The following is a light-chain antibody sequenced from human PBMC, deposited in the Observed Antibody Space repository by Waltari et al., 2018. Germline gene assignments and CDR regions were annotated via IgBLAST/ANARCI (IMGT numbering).Light chain of an antibody. CDR1: ILGNKY. CDR3: QALGTGAWV. V-gene: IGLV3-1*01. Sequence: SYELTQPPSVSVSPGQTASLTCSGDILGNKYASWYQQKPGQSPLLVIYQDTTRPSEIPERFSGSKSANAATLTITGTQAVDEADYYCQALGTGAWVFGGGTKLTVL. CDR2: QDT. J-gene: IGLJ3*02.